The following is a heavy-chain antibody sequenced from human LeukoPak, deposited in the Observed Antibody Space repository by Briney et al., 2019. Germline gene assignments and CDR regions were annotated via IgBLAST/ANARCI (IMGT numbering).Heavy chain of an antibody. CDR3: ARESSGWSDY. J-gene: IGHJ4*02. D-gene: IGHD6-19*01. CDR2: ISYDGSNK. V-gene: IGHV3-30-3*01. Sequence: GRSLRLSCAASGFTFSSYAMHWVRQAPGKGLEWVAVISYDGSNKYYADSVKGRFTISRDNAKNSLYLQMNSLRAEDTAVYYCARESSGWSDYWGQGTLVTVSS. CDR1: GFTFSSYA.